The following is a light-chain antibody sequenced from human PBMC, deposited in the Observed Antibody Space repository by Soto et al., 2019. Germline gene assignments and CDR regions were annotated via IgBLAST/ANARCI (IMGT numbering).Light chain of an antibody. J-gene: IGKJ1*01. CDR1: QSVSSN. Sequence: EIVMTHSPATLSVSPGERATLSCRASQSVSSNLAWYQQKPGQAPRLLIYGASTRATGIPARFSGSGSGTEFTLTISSLQSEDFAVYFCQQYNNSPPWTFGQGTKVDIK. CDR3: QQYNNSPPWT. V-gene: IGKV3-15*01. CDR2: GAS.